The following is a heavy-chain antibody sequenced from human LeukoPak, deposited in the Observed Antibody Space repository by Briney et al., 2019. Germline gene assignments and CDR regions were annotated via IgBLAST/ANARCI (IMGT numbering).Heavy chain of an antibody. Sequence: PSDTLSLTCTVSGGSISRYYWSWIRQPAGKGLEWIGRIYTSGSTNYNASLKSRVSMSVDTSKNQFSLKLSSVTAADTAVYYCARKSHWGYHMDVWGKGTTVTVSS. CDR1: GGSISRYY. J-gene: IGHJ6*03. CDR2: IYTSGST. D-gene: IGHD7-27*01. CDR3: ARKSHWGYHMDV. V-gene: IGHV4-4*07.